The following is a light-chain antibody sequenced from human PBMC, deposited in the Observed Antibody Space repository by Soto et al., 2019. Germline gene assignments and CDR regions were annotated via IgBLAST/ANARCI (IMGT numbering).Light chain of an antibody. CDR2: AAS. V-gene: IGKV1-12*01. J-gene: IGKJ4*01. CDR1: QDISSW. CDR3: QQGDSFPFT. Sequence: DIQMTQSPSSVSASVGDRVTISCRASQDISSWVAWYQQKPGRAPNLLISAASSLHSGVPRRFISIGSGKYFSIIISSLQPEDFANYFCQQGDSFPFTLGGGTKVEI.